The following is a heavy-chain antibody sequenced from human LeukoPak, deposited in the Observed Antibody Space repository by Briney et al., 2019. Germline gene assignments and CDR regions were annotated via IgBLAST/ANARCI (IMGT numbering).Heavy chain of an antibody. CDR3: ATISDLLYYFDS. Sequence: PGGSLRLSCAASVFTLSSNYMSWVRQAPGKGLEWVSLIYTGGKSYYADSVKGRFTLSRDNPKKTVYLQMTSLRVEDTAMYYCATISDLLYYFDSWGEGTLVTVSS. CDR2: IYTGGKS. V-gene: IGHV3-66*01. CDR1: VFTLSSNY. J-gene: IGHJ4*02.